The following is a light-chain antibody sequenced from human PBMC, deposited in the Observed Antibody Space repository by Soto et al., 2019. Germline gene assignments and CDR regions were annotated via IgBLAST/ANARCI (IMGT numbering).Light chain of an antibody. V-gene: IGKV1-39*01. Sequence: DIQMTQSPSSLSASVGDKVTITCRASQTISRFVNWYRHKAGKGPNLLIHAASSLQSGVPSRFSGSGSGTDFTLTISSLQPEDFATYYCQQTYISPPTFGGGTNVEIK. CDR1: QTISRF. CDR2: AAS. CDR3: QQTYISPPT. J-gene: IGKJ4*01.